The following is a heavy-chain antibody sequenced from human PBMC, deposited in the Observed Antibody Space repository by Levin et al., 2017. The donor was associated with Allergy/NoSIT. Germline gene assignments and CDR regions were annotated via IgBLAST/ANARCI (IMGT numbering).Heavy chain of an antibody. J-gene: IGHJ4*02. Sequence: PSETLSLTCAVYGGSFSGYYWSWIRQPPGKGLEWIGEINHSGSTNYNPSLKSRVTISVDTSKNQFSLKLSSVTAADTAVYYCARGGRVTLSYWGQGTLVTVSS. V-gene: IGHV4-34*01. CDR3: ARGGRVTLSY. CDR2: INHSGST. CDR1: GGSFSGYY. D-gene: IGHD4-23*01.